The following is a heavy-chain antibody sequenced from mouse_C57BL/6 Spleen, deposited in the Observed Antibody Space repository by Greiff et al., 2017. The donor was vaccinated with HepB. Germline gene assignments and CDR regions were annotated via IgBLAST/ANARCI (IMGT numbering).Heavy chain of an antibody. CDR1: GFTFSDYY. V-gene: IGHV5-16*01. CDR2: INYDGSST. J-gene: IGHJ4*01. D-gene: IGHD2-14*01. CDR3: ARGEGDRNYAMEY. Sequence: EVKVVESEGGLVQPGSSMKLSCTASGFTFSDYYMAWVRQVPEKGLEWVANINYDGSSTYYLDSLKSRFIISRDNAKNILYLQMSSLKSEDTATDYCARGEGDRNYAMEYWGQGTSVTVSS.